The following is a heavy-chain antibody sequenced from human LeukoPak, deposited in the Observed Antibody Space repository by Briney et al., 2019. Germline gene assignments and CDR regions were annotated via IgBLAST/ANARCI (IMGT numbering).Heavy chain of an antibody. J-gene: IGHJ4*02. CDR2: ISAYNGNT. Sequence: VASVKVSCKASGYTFTSYGISWVRQAPGQGLEWMGWISAYNGNTSYAQKLQGRVTMTTDTSTSTAYMELRSLRSDDTAVYYCARLWELLPPDYWGQGTLVTVSS. CDR3: ARLWELLPPDY. CDR1: GYTFTSYG. V-gene: IGHV1-18*01. D-gene: IGHD1-26*01.